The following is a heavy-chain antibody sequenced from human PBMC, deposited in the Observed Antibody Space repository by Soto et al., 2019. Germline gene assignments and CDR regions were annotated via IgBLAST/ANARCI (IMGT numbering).Heavy chain of an antibody. J-gene: IGHJ6*02. V-gene: IGHV4-34*01. CDR1: GGSFSGYY. CDR2: INHSGST. Sequence: TLSLTCAVYGGSFSGYYWSWIRQPPGKGLEWIGEINHSGSTNYNPSLKSRVTISVDTSKNQFSLKLGSVTAADTAVYYCARAAYYYGMDVWGQGTTVTVSS. CDR3: ARAAYYYGMDV.